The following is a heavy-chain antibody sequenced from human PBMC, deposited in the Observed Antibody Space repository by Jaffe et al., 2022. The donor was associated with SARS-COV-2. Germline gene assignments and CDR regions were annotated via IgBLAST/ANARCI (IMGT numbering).Heavy chain of an antibody. D-gene: IGHD5-18*01. CDR1: GFTFSSYA. V-gene: IGHV3-30*04. CDR3: ASGRGIIQLWIPLDY. Sequence: QVQLVESGGGVVQPGRSLRLSCAASGFTFSSYAMHWVRQAPGKGLEWVAVISYDGSNKYYADSVKGRFTISRDNSKNTLYLQMNSLRAEDTAVYYCASGRGIIQLWIPLDYWGQGTLVTVSS. J-gene: IGHJ4*02. CDR2: ISYDGSNK.